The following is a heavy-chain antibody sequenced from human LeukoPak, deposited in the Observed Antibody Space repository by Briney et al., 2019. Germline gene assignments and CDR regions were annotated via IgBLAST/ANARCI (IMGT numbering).Heavy chain of an antibody. CDR2: IYHSGST. Sequence: SETLSLTCAVSGGSISSGGYSWSWIRQPPGKGLEWIGYIYHSGSTYYNPSLKSRVTISVDRSKNQFSLKLSSVTAADTAVYYCARVGRYCSGGSCYTNWYFDLWGRGTLVTVSS. J-gene: IGHJ2*01. D-gene: IGHD2-15*01. V-gene: IGHV4-30-2*01. CDR3: ARVGRYCSGGSCYTNWYFDL. CDR1: GGSISSGGYS.